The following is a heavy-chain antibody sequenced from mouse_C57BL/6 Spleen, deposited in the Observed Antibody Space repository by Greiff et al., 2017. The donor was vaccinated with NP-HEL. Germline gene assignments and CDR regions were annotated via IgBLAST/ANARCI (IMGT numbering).Heavy chain of an antibody. CDR3: ASTVVADLDY. V-gene: IGHV3-1*01. CDR1: GYSITSGYD. CDR2: ISYSGST. D-gene: IGHD1-1*01. J-gene: IGHJ2*01. Sequence: EVQWVESGPGMVKPSQSLSLTCTVTGYSITSGYDWHWIRHFPGNKLEWMGYISYSGSTNYNPSLKSRISITHDTSKNHFFLKLNSVTTEDTATYYCASTVVADLDYWGQGTTLTVSS.